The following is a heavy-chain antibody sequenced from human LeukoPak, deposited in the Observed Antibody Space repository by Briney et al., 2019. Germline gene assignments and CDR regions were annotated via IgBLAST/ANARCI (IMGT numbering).Heavy chain of an antibody. V-gene: IGHV3-74*01. CDR1: GFTFSSYW. D-gene: IGHD4-11*01. Sequence: GGSLRLSCVASGFTFSSYWMHWVRQAPGKGLVWVSRINIDGSSTTYADSVKGRFTISRGNAKNTVYLLMNSLRAEDTAVYYCARDPKKYSNGLDYWGQGTLVTVSS. CDR3: ARDPKKYSNGLDY. CDR2: INIDGSST. J-gene: IGHJ4*02.